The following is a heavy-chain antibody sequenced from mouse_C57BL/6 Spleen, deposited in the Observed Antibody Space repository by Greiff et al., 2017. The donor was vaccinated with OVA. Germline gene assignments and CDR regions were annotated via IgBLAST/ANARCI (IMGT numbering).Heavy chain of an antibody. CDR3: VREEIYYGNYDGYFDV. CDR2: IRSKSSNYAT. J-gene: IGHJ1*03. Sequence: EVKLQESGGGLVQPKGSLKLSCAASGFTFNTYAMHWVRQAPGQGLEWVARIRSKSSNYATYYADSVKDRFTISRDDSQSMLYLQMNNLKTEDTAMYYCVREEIYYGNYDGYFDVWGTGTTVTVSS. CDR1: GFTFNTYA. D-gene: IGHD2-1*01. V-gene: IGHV10-3*01.